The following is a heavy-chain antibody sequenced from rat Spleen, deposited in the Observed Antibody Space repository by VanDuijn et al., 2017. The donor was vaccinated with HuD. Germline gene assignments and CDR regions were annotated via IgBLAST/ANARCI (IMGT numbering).Heavy chain of an antibody. CDR2: ISPSGSGT. D-gene: IGHD1-6*01. CDR1: GFIFSNFD. V-gene: IGHV5S13*01. Sequence: EVQLVESGGGLVQPGRSLKLSCAASGFIFSNFDMAWVRQAPTKGLEWVASISPSGSGTYYPDSVKGRFTISRDNAENTLYLQMDSLRSEATATYYCASLMYTPDYLGVMDAWGQGASVTVSS. J-gene: IGHJ4*01. CDR3: ASLMYTPDYLGVMDA.